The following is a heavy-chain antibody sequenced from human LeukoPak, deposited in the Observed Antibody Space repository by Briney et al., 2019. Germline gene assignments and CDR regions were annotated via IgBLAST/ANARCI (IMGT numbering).Heavy chain of an antibody. D-gene: IGHD3-10*01. V-gene: IGHV1-18*01. J-gene: IGHJ4*02. CDR2: LSPYGNS. CDR1: GYTFNNYG. CDR3: ARWFYYGSTTYYNFDY. Sequence: ASVKVSCKASGYTFNNYGISWVRQAPGQGLEWMGWLSPYGNSDYAQRLQGRVTVTTDTSTSAAYMELRSLRSDDKAVYYCARWFYYGSTTYYNFDYWGQGTLVTVSS.